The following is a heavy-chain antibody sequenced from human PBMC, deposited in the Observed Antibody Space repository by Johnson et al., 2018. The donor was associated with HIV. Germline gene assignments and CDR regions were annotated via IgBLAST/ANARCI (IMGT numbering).Heavy chain of an antibody. J-gene: IGHJ3*01. CDR1: GFTVSSNY. CDR3: AKCRDYDAGGCAEAFEL. CDR2: ISYDRSNK. D-gene: IGHD4/OR15-4a*01. Sequence: QEKLVESGGGLVQPGGSLRLSCAASGFTVSSNYMSWVRQAPGKGLEWVAVISYDRSNKYYADSVKDRFTISRDNSKNTLYLQMNSLRAEDTAVYYCAKCRDYDAGGCAEAFELWGQGTRVTVSS. V-gene: IGHV3-30-3*01.